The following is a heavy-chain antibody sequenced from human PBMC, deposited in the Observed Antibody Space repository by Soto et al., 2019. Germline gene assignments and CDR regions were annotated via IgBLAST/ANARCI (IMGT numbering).Heavy chain of an antibody. Sequence: ASVKVSCKASGYTFTSYGISWVRQAPGQGLEWMGWISAYNGNTNYAQKLQGRVTMTTDTSTSTAYMELRSLRSDDTAVYYCARESEDIVLMVYAYFGYWGQGTLVTVSS. CDR1: GYTFTSYG. D-gene: IGHD2-8*01. V-gene: IGHV1-18*01. CDR3: ARESEDIVLMVYAYFGY. CDR2: ISAYNGNT. J-gene: IGHJ4*02.